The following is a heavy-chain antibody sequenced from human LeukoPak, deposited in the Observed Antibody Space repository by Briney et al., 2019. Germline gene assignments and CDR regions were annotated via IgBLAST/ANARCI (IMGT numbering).Heavy chain of an antibody. D-gene: IGHD3-3*01. J-gene: IGHJ6*03. Sequence: SETLSLTCTVSGGSISSGGYYWSWIRQPPGKGLEWIGYIYHSGSTYYNPSLKSRVTISVDRSKNQFSLKLSSVTAADTAVYYCAREFDFWSPRRTYMDVWGKGTTVTVSS. CDR2: IYHSGST. CDR3: AREFDFWSPRRTYMDV. V-gene: IGHV4-30-2*01. CDR1: GGSISSGGYY.